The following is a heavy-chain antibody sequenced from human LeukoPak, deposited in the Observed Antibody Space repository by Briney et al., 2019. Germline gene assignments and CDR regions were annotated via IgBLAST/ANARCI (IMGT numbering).Heavy chain of an antibody. CDR2: INHSGST. CDR1: GYSISSGYY. D-gene: IGHD2-15*01. Sequence: SETLSLTCTVSGYSISSGYYWGWIRQPPGKGLEWIGEINHSGSTNYNPSLKSRVTISVDTSKNQFSLKPSSVTAADTAVYYCARADARYCSGGSCYDWYFDLWGRGTLVTVSS. J-gene: IGHJ2*01. CDR3: ARADARYCSGGSCYDWYFDL. V-gene: IGHV4-38-2*02.